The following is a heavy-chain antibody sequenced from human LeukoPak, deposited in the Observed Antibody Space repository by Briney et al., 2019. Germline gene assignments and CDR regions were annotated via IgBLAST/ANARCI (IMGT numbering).Heavy chain of an antibody. D-gene: IGHD6-19*01. CDR2: ISYDGSNK. CDR1: GFTFSSYG. J-gene: IGHJ4*02. V-gene: IGHV3-30*18. Sequence: PGGSLRLSCAASGFTFSSYGMHWVRQAPGKGLEWVAVISYDGSNKYYADSVKGRFTISRDNSKNTLYLQMNSLRAEDTAVYYCAKDRDARDRLGSGWYVGLFDYWGQGTLVTVSS. CDR3: AKDRDARDRLGSGWYVGLFDY.